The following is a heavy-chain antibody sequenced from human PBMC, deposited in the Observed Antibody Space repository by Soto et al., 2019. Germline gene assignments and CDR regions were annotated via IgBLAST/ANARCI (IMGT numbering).Heavy chain of an antibody. CDR3: GRGGYRHYSAYYYYALDV. Sequence: GGSLRLSCVASGFTPSDYYVDWVRQAPGRGLEWVGRTRDKPNSYTTEYAASVEGRFTISRDDSKNSLYLQLNSLNTEDTAVYYCGRGGYRHYSAYYYYALDVWGQGTTVTVSS. D-gene: IGHD4-4*01. CDR2: TRDKPNSYTT. CDR1: GFTPSDYY. V-gene: IGHV3-72*01. J-gene: IGHJ6*02.